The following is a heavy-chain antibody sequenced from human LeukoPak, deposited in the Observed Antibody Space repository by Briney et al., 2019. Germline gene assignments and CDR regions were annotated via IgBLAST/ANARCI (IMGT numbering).Heavy chain of an antibody. Sequence: GGSLRLSCAASGFTFTTYYFNWVRQAPGKGLEWISYISRNGDILYYADSVKGRFTISRDNSKNTLYLQMNSLRAEDTAVYYCAKDLGTIFGVVIIPASDYWGQGTLVTVSS. J-gene: IGHJ4*02. D-gene: IGHD3-3*01. CDR3: AKDLGTIFGVVIIPASDY. CDR1: GFTFTTYY. V-gene: IGHV3-23*01. CDR2: ISRNGDIL.